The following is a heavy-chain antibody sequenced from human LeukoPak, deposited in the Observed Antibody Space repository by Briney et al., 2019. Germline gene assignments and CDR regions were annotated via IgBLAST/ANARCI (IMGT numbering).Heavy chain of an antibody. CDR3: ASPYPGIAAAGNSYYYGMDV. J-gene: IGHJ6*02. CDR1: GYTFSSYA. V-gene: IGHV1-3*01. D-gene: IGHD6-13*01. Sequence: ASVKVSCKTSGYTFSSYAIYWVRQAPGQRLEWMGWINAGNGDTRYSQTFQGRLTITRDTSASTVYMELSGLRSEDTAVYYCASPYPGIAAAGNSYYYGMDVWSQGTTVTVSS. CDR2: INAGNGDT.